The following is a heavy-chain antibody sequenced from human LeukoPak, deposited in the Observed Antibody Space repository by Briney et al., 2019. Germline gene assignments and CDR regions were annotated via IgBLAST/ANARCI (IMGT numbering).Heavy chain of an antibody. D-gene: IGHD1-26*01. CDR2: IRKKAYGGAA. J-gene: IGHJ4*02. V-gene: IGHV3-49*04. CDR3: TRGGSSILDY. CDR1: GFTFGDYA. Sequence: TGGSLRLSCTASGFTFGDYAMSWVRHAPGKGLEWVAFIRKKAYGGAADYAASVKGRFTISRDGSESIAYLQMNSLKTEDTAVYYCTRGGSSILDYWGQGTLVTVSS.